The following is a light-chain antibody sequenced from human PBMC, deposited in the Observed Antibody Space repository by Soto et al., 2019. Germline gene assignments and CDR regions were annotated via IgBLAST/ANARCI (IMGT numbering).Light chain of an antibody. Sequence: EIVLTQSPGTLSLSPGERATLSCRASQSVSNSYLVWYQQKPGQPPRLLIYGASSRATGIPDRFSGSGSGTEVTLIISRLEPEEYAAYYCQHYGSSPFAFGPGTKVDI. CDR1: QSVSNSY. CDR2: GAS. V-gene: IGKV3-20*01. CDR3: QHYGSSPFA. J-gene: IGKJ3*01.